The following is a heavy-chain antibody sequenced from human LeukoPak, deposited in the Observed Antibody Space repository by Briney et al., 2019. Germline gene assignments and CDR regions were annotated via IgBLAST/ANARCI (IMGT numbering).Heavy chain of an antibody. CDR3: ARVGEVNQLLLGSFDY. D-gene: IGHD2-2*01. CDR2: IIPIFGTA. CDR1: GGTFSSYA. V-gene: IGHV1-69*01. J-gene: IGHJ4*02. Sequence: GASVEVSCKASGGTFSSYAISWVRQAPGQGLEWMGGIIPIFGTANYAQKFQGRVTITADESTSTAYMELSSLRSEDTAVYYCARVGEVNQLLLGSFDYWGQGTLVTVSS.